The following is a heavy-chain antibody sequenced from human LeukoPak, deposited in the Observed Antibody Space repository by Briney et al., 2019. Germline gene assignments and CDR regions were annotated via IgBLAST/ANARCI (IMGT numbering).Heavy chain of an antibody. CDR1: GGSFSGYY. CDR2: INHSGST. J-gene: IGHJ4*02. D-gene: IGHD1-26*01. CDR3: ARHLRVGATEIDY. V-gene: IGHV4-34*01. Sequence: KPSETLSLTCAVYGGSFSGYYWSWIRQPPGKGLEWIGEINHSGSTNYNPSLKSRVTISVDTSKNQFSLKLSSVTAADTAVYYCARHLRVGATEIDYWGQGTLDTVSS.